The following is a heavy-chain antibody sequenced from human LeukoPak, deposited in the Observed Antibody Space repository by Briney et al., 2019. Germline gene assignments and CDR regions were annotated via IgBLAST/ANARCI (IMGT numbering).Heavy chain of an antibody. Sequence: ASVKVSCKASGYTFTSYGISWVRQAPGQGLEWMGWISAYNGNTNYAQKLQGRVTMTTDTSTSTAYMELRSLRSEDTAVYYCARDGIGWNSNFTYYYYYMDVWGKGTTVTVSS. CDR1: GYTFTSYG. V-gene: IGHV1-18*01. J-gene: IGHJ6*03. D-gene: IGHD4-11*01. CDR3: ARDGIGWNSNFTYYYYYMDV. CDR2: ISAYNGNT.